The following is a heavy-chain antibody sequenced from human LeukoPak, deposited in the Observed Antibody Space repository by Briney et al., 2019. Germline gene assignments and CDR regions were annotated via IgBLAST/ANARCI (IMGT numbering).Heavy chain of an antibody. CDR3: ARGRHFRGSITMIVALDY. CDR2: MNPNSGNT. D-gene: IGHD3-22*01. Sequence: ASVKVSCKASGYTFTSYDINWVRQATGQGLEWMGWMNPNSGNTGYAQKFQGRVTITRNTSISTAYMELSSLRSEDTAVYYCARGRHFRGSITMIVALDYWGQGTLATVSS. V-gene: IGHV1-8*03. CDR1: GYTFTSYD. J-gene: IGHJ4*02.